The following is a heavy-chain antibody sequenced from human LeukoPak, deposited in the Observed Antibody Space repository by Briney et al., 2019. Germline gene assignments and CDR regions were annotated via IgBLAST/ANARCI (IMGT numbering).Heavy chain of an antibody. CDR2: IYYSGST. CDR3: ARGYSYGYYVDY. J-gene: IGHJ4*02. V-gene: IGHV4-39*07. CDR1: GGSISSSSYY. Sequence: SETLSLTCTVSGGSISSSSYYWGWIRQPPGKGLEWIGSIYYSGSTNYNPSLKSRVTISVDTSKNQFSLKLSSVTAADTAVYYCARGYSYGYYVDYWGQGTLVTVSS. D-gene: IGHD5-18*01.